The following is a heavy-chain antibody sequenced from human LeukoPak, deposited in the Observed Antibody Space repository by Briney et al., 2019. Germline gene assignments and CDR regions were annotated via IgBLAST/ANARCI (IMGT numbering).Heavy chain of an antibody. Sequence: GGSLRLSCAASGFTVSSNYMSWVRQAPGKGLEWVSVIYSGGSTYYADSVKGRFTISRDNSKNTLYLQMNSLRAEDTAVYYCARDYCSGGSCYLDCWGQGTLVTVSS. CDR2: IYSGGST. CDR3: ARDYCSGGSCYLDC. J-gene: IGHJ4*02. V-gene: IGHV3-53*01. D-gene: IGHD2-15*01. CDR1: GFTVSSNY.